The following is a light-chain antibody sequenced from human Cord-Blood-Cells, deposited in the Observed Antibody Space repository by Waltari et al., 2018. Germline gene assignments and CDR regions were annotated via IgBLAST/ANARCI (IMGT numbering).Light chain of an antibody. CDR2: DAS. CDR1: QSISSW. Sequence: DIQMTQSPSTLSASVGDRVTITCRASQSISSWLAWYQQKPGKAPKLLIYDASSLESGVPSRCSSSGAGIEFTLTISSLQPDDFATYYCQQYNSYSPTFGQGTKLEIK. CDR3: QQYNSYSPT. J-gene: IGKJ2*01. V-gene: IGKV1-5*01.